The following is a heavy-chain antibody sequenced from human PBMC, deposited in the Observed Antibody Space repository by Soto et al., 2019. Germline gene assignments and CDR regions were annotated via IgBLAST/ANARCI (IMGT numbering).Heavy chain of an antibody. CDR2: ISYDGSNK. CDR1: GFTFSNYA. D-gene: IGHD6-13*01. Sequence: GGSLRLSCAASGFTFSNYAMHLVRQAPGKGLEWVAVISYDGSNKYYADSVKGRFTISRDNSKNTLYLQMNSLRAEDTAVYYCARGAAAATEYYFDYWGQGTLVTVSS. V-gene: IGHV3-30-3*01. J-gene: IGHJ4*02. CDR3: ARGAAAATEYYFDY.